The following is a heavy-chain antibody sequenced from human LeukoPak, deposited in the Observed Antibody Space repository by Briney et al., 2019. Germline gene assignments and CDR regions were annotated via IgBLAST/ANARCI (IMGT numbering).Heavy chain of an antibody. CDR1: GGSISSSSYY. V-gene: IGHV4-39*01. J-gene: IGHJ4*02. D-gene: IGHD3-22*01. CDR2: IYYSGST. CDR3: ARQYYYDSSGYYLDY. Sequence: PSETLSLTCTVSGGSISSSSYYWGWIRQPPGKGLEWIGSIYYSGSTYYNPSLKSRVTISVDTSKNQFSLKLSSVTVADTAVYYCARQYYYDSSGYYLDYWGLGTLVTVS.